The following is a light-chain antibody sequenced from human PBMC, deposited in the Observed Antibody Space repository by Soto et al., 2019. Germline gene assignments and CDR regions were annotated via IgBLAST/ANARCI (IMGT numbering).Light chain of an antibody. Sequence: DIQMTQSPSTLSASVGDRVTITCRASQSISSWLAWYQQKPGKAPTVLIFDASSLESGVPSRFSGTGSATEFTLTISSLQPDDFATYYCQQYSTYPWTFGQGTKVEIK. CDR1: QSISSW. CDR2: DAS. CDR3: QQYSTYPWT. J-gene: IGKJ1*01. V-gene: IGKV1-5*01.